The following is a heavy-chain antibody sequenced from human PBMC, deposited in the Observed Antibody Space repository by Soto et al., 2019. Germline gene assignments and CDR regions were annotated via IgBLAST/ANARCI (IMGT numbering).Heavy chain of an antibody. Sequence: PGGSLRLSCAASGFTFSSYAMSWVRQAPGKGLEWVSAISGSGGSTYYADSVKGRFTISRDNSKNTLYLQMNSLRAEDTAVYYCAKDVVGQNFYYGMDVWGQGTTVTVSS. D-gene: IGHD3-16*02. CDR2: ISGSGGST. CDR3: AKDVVGQNFYYGMDV. V-gene: IGHV3-23*01. J-gene: IGHJ6*02. CDR1: GFTFSSYA.